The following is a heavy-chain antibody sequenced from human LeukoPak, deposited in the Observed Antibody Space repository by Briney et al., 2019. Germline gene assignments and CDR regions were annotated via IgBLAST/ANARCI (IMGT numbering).Heavy chain of an antibody. CDR3: AKDPSYSSSWYLLDY. CDR1: GFTFSSYS. CDR2: ISSSSSYI. J-gene: IGHJ4*02. V-gene: IGHV3-21*01. D-gene: IGHD6-13*01. Sequence: GGSLRLSCAASGFTFSSYSMNWVRQAPGKGLEWVSSISSSSSYIYYADSVKGRFTISRDNSKNTLYLQMNSLRAEDTAVYYCAKDPSYSSSWYLLDYWGQGTLVTVSS.